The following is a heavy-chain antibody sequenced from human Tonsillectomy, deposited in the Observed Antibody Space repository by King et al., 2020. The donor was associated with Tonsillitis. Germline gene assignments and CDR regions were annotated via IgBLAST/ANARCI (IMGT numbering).Heavy chain of an antibody. D-gene: IGHD5-12*01. V-gene: IGHV4-34*01. J-gene: IGHJ4*02. CDR3: ARGHPLDSYYEKGAFDF. CDR2: INHSGST. Sequence: VQLQQWGAGLLKPSETLSLTCAVYSGSFSGYYWSWIRQPPGKGLEWIGEINHSGSTNYNPSLKSRITISVDTSKNQFSLKLSSVTAADTAVYYFARGHPLDSYYEKGAFDFWGQGTLVTVSS. CDR1: SGSFSGYY.